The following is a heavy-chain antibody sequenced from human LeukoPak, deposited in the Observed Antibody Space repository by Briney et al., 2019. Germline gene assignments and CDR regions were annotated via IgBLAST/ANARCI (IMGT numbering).Heavy chain of an antibody. CDR3: TRVKGYYDSSGYYKAHASDI. J-gene: IGHJ3*02. CDR1: GGSISSFY. CDR2: IYYSGST. V-gene: IGHV4-59*01. D-gene: IGHD3-22*01. Sequence: SETLSLTCTVSGGSISSFYWSWIRQPPGKGLECIGYIYYSGSTNYNPSLKSRVTISVDTSKNQFSLKLSSVTAADTAVYYCTRVKGYYDSSGYYKAHASDIWGQGTMVTVSS.